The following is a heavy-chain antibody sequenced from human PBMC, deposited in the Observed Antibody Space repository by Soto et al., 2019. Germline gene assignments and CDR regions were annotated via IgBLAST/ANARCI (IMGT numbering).Heavy chain of an antibody. Sequence: SVKVSCKASGGTFSSYAISWVRQAPGQGLEWMGGIIPIFGTGNYAQKFQGRVTITADKSTSTAYMELSSLRSEDTAVYYCARDSGIAAADAYYCGMDVWGQGTTVTVSS. CDR1: GGTFSSYA. CDR3: ARDSGIAAADAYYCGMDV. CDR2: IIPIFGTG. D-gene: IGHD6-13*01. J-gene: IGHJ6*02. V-gene: IGHV1-69*06.